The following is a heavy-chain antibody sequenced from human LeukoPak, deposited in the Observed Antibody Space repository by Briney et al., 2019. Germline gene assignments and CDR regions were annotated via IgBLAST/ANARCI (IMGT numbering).Heavy chain of an antibody. CDR2: ISYDGSNK. CDR3: AKEVNSLRYFDWYAFDI. CDR1: GFTFSSYG. J-gene: IGHJ3*02. Sequence: PGRPLRLSCAASGFTFSSYGMHWVRQAPGKGLEWVAVISYDGSNKYYADSVKGRFTISRDNSKNTLYLQMNSLRAEDTAVYYCAKEVNSLRYFDWYAFDIWGQGTMVTVSS. D-gene: IGHD3-9*01. V-gene: IGHV3-30*18.